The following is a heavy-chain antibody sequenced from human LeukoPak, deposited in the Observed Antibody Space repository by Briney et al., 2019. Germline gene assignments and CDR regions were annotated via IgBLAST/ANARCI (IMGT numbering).Heavy chain of an antibody. CDR2: INPNSGGT. Sequence: ASVTVSCKASGYTFTGYYMHWVRQAPGQGLEWMGWINPNSGGTNYAQKFQGRVTMTRDTSISTAYMELSRLRSDDTAVYYCARDRGNYDFWSGYYHGFDYWGQGTLVTVSS. D-gene: IGHD3-3*01. CDR1: GYTFTGYY. V-gene: IGHV1-2*02. J-gene: IGHJ4*02. CDR3: ARDRGNYDFWSGYYHGFDY.